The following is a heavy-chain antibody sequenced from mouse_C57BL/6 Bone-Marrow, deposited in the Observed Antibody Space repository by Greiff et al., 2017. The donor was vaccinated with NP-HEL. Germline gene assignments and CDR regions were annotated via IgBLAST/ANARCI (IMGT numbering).Heavy chain of an antibody. CDR2: IDPSDSYT. CDR1: GYTFTSYW. CDR3: ARNHYGDAMDY. D-gene: IGHD1-1*02. Sequence: VQLQQPGAELVMPGASVKLSCKASGYTFTSYWMHWVKQRPGQGLEWIGEIDPSDSYTNYNQKFKGKSTLTVDKSSSTAYMQLSSQKSEDSAVYYCARNHYGDAMDYWGQGTSVTVSS. J-gene: IGHJ4*01. V-gene: IGHV1-69*01.